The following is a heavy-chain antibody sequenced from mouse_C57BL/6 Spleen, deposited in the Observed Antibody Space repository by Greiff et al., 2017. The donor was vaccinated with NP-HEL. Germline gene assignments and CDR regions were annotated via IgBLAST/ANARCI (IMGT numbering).Heavy chain of an antibody. V-gene: IGHV3-6*01. CDR2: ISYDGSN. J-gene: IGHJ2*01. CDR1: GYSITSGYY. Sequence: ESGPGLVKPSQSLSLTCSVTGYSITSGYYWNWIRQFPGNKLEWMGYISYDGSNNYNPSLKNRISITRDTSKNQFFLKLNSVTTEDTATYYCARDGTTVVASFDYWGQGTTLTVSS. CDR3: ARDGTTVVASFDY. D-gene: IGHD1-1*01.